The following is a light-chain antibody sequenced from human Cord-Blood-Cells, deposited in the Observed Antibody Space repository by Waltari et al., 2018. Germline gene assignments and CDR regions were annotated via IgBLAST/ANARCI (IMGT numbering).Light chain of an antibody. Sequence: QSALTPPASVSGSPGKSITISCPGTRSDVGGYNLVSWYQQHPGKAPKLMIYEGSKRPSGVSNRFSGSKSGNTASLTISGLQAEDEADYYCCSYAGSSTYVFGTGTKVTVL. CDR3: CSYAGSSTYV. J-gene: IGLJ1*01. CDR2: EGS. CDR1: RSDVGGYNL. V-gene: IGLV2-23*01.